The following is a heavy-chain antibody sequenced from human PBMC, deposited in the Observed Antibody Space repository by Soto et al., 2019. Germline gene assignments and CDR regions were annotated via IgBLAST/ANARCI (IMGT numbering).Heavy chain of an antibody. CDR3: AKTVSVREVLRSMDV. CDR2: ISGSGGST. D-gene: IGHD3-10*01. V-gene: IGHV3-23*01. Sequence: PGGSLRLSCAASGFTLSSYAMSWVRQAPGKGLEWVSAISGSGGSTYYADSVKGRFTISRDNSKNTLYLQMNSLRAEDTAVYYCAKTVSVREVLRSMDVWGQGTTVTVSS. CDR1: GFTLSSYA. J-gene: IGHJ6*02.